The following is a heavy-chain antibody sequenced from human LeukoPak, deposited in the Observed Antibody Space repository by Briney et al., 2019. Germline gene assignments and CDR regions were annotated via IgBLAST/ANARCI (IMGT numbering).Heavy chain of an antibody. CDR3: AKDRMGIVGATDFDY. J-gene: IGHJ4*02. D-gene: IGHD1-26*01. V-gene: IGHV3-23*01. CDR1: GFTFSSYA. CDR2: MSGSGGST. Sequence: GGSLRLSCAASGFTFSSYAMSWVRQAPGKGLEWVSAMSGSGGSTYYADSVKGRFTISRDNSKNTLYLQMNSLRAEDTAVYYCAKDRMGIVGATDFDYWGQGTLVTVSS.